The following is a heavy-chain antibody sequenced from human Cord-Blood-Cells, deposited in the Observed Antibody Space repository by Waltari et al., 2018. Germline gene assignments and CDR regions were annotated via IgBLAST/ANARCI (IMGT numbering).Heavy chain of an antibody. CDR2: INPNRGGT. CDR1: GYTFTGYY. V-gene: IGHV1-2*04. J-gene: IGHJ4*02. D-gene: IGHD6-19*01. CDR3: ARSNSSGWFDY. Sequence: QVQLVQSGAEVKKLGASVKVSCKASGYTFTGYYMHWVRQAPGQGLEWMGWINPNRGGTNYAQKFQGWVTMTRDTSISTAYMELSRLRSDDTAVYYCARSNSSGWFDYWGQGTLVTVSS.